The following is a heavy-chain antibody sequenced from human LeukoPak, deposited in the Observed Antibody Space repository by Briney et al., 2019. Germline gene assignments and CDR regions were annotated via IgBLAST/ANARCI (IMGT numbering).Heavy chain of an antibody. CDR3: AREGGYCSSTSCSAFDP. CDR2: ISAYNGNT. V-gene: IGHV1-18*01. D-gene: IGHD2-2*01. CDR1: GYTFTSYG. J-gene: IGHJ5*02. Sequence: ASVKVSCKASGYTFTSYGISWVRQAPGQGLEWMGWISAYNGNTNYAQKLQGRATMTTDTSTSTAYMELRSLRSDDTAVYYCAREGGYCSSTSCSAFDPWGQGTLVTVSS.